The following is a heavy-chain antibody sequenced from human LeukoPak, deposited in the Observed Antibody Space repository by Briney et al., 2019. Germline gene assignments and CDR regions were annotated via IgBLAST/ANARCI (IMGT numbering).Heavy chain of an antibody. D-gene: IGHD2-8*01. CDR2: IYSSGST. V-gene: IGHV4-59*01. J-gene: IGHJ3*02. Sequence: SETLSLTCTVAGRSISSYYWSWIRQPPGKGLEWIGYIYSSGSTNYNTSLKSRVTISVDTSKNQFSLKLSSVTAADTAVYYCARVFPDIGLLGSRQCAFDIWGQGTMVTVSS. CDR3: ARVFPDIGLLGSRQCAFDI. CDR1: GRSISSYY.